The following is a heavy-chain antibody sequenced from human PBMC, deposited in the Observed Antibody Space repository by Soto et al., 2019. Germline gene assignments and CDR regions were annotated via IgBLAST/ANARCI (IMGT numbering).Heavy chain of an antibody. CDR2: INPSGGST. V-gene: IGHV1-46*03. CDR1: GYTFTSYY. Sequence: GASVKVSCKASGYTFTSYYMHWVRQAPGQGLEWMGIINPSGGSTSYAQKFQGRVTMTRDTSTSTVYMELSSLRSEDTAVYYCAREAARLPNYYYYYYMDVWGKGTTVTVSS. CDR3: AREAARLPNYYYYYYMDV. D-gene: IGHD6-6*01. J-gene: IGHJ6*03.